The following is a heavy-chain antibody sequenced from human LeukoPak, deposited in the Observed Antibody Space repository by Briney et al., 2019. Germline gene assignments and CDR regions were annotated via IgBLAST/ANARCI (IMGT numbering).Heavy chain of an antibody. CDR2: ISYDGSNK. J-gene: IGHJ4*02. CDR3: ARGQHRIAAADTAAFDY. V-gene: IGHV3-30*04. CDR1: GFTFSSYA. D-gene: IGHD6-13*01. Sequence: GGSLRLSCAASGFTFSSYAMHWVRQAPGKGLEWVAVISYDGSNKYYADSVKGRFTISRDNSKNTLYLQMNSLRADDTAVYYCARGQHRIAAADTAAFDYWGQGTLVTVSS.